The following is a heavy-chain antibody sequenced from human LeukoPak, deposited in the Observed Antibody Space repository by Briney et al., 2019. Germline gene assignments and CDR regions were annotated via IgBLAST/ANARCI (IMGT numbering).Heavy chain of an antibody. J-gene: IGHJ4*02. CDR3: ANYDILTGYPGGY. CDR2: IRSKAFCGTT. D-gene: IGHD3-9*01. V-gene: IGHV3-49*04. Sequence: GRSLRLSCTVSGFTFSDDAMSWVRQAPGKGLEGVGFIRSKAFCGTTQYAASVKGRFTISRDDSKSIAYLQMNSLKTEDTAVYYCANYDILTGYPGGYWGQGTLVTVSS. CDR1: GFTFSDDA.